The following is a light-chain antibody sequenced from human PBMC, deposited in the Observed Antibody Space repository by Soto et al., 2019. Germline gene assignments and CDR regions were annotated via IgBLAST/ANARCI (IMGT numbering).Light chain of an antibody. CDR1: TSDIRSYNR. V-gene: IGLV2-18*01. CDR2: EVS. CDR3: CLHPTSNTVV. J-gene: IGLJ2*01. Sequence: QSALTQPPSVSGSPGQSVTIPCTGATSDIRSYNRVSWYQRSPDTAPKLLIFEVSNRPSGVPDRFSGSKSDNTASLTISGLQPDDEADYFCCLHPTSNTVVFGGGTKLTVL.